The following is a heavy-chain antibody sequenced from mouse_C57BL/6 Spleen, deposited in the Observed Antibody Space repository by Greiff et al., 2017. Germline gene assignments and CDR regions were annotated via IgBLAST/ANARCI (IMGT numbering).Heavy chain of an antibody. J-gene: IGHJ2*01. CDR3: ARRARSYYFDY. V-gene: IGHV1-53*01. CDR1: GYTFTSYW. D-gene: IGHD1-1*01. Sequence: VQLQQPGTELVKPGASVKLSCKASGYTFTSYWMHWVKQRPGQGLEWNGNINPSNGGTNYNEKFKSKATLTVDNSSSTAYMQLSSLSSEDSAVSYYARRARSYYFDYWGQGTTLTVSS. CDR2: INPSNGGT.